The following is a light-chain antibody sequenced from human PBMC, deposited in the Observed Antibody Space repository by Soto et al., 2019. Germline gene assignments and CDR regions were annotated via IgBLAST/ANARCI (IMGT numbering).Light chain of an antibody. CDR1: QTISNW. CDR2: KAS. Sequence: DIHLIHSPPTLSASIEDNDHITCRASQTISNWLAWYQQKPGKAPKLLINKASSLESGVPSRFSGSGSGTEFTLTISSLQPDDFATYYCQQYNSYLRTFGGGTKVDIK. V-gene: IGKV1-5*03. J-gene: IGKJ4*01. CDR3: QQYNSYLRT.